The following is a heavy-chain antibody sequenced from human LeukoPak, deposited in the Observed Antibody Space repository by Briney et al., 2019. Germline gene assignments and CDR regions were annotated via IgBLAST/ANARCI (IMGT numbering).Heavy chain of an antibody. J-gene: IGHJ1*01. V-gene: IGHV4-59*12. CDR2: IYHSGST. CDR3: ARGANPYYYDSSGYYQH. Sequence: PSETLSLICTDSGASISSYYWSWIRQPPGKGLEWIGYIYHSGSTFYNPSLKSRVTISVDRSKNQFSLKLSSVTAADTAVYYCARGANPYYYDSSGYYQHWGQGTLVTVSS. D-gene: IGHD3-22*01. CDR1: GASISSYY.